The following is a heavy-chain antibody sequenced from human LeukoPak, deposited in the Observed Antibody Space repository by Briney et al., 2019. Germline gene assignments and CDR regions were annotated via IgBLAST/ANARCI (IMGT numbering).Heavy chain of an antibody. J-gene: IGHJ4*02. CDR1: GFTFSSYW. CDR2: INSDGSST. CDR3: ATSTERDNYHYTASL. Sequence: GGSLRLSCAASGFTFSSYWMHWVRQAPGKGLVWVSRINSDGSSTNYADSVKGRFTISRDNAKNTLYLQMNSLRAEDTAVYYCATSTERDNYHYTASLWGQGTLVIVS. D-gene: IGHD3-16*02. V-gene: IGHV3-74*01.